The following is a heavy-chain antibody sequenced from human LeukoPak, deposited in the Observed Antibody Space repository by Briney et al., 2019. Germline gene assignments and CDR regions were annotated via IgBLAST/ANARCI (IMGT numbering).Heavy chain of an antibody. CDR1: GGSIRNYF. V-gene: IGHV4-59*01. Sequence: PSETLSLTCSVSGGSIRNYFWSWIRQTPGTGLEWIGYIYYSGSTNYNPSLKSRVTISVDTSKNQFSLRLSSVTAADTAVYYCARVIGDYDRRGLKNPYYFDYWGRGTLVTVSS. J-gene: IGHJ4*02. CDR2: IYYSGST. CDR3: ARVIGDYDRRGLKNPYYFDY. D-gene: IGHD3-22*01.